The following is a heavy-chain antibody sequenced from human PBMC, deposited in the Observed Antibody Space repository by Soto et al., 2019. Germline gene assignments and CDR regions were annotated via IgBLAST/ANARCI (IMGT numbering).Heavy chain of an antibody. CDR3: ARHQYGFDAFDI. D-gene: IGHD4-17*01. J-gene: IGHJ3*02. CDR2: IYYSGST. CDR1: GGSISSSSYY. V-gene: IGHV4-39*01. Sequence: QLQLQESGPGLVKPSETLSLTCTVSGGSISSSSYYWGWIRQPPGKGLEWIGSIYYSGSTYYNPSLKSRVTISVDTSKNQFALKLSSVTAADTAVYYCARHQYGFDAFDIWGQGTMVTVSS.